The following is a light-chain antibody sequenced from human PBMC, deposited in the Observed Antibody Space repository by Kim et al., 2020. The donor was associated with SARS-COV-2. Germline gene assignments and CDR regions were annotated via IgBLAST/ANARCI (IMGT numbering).Light chain of an antibody. V-gene: IGLV7-43*01. Sequence: PGGTVTLTCAASTGAVTRDHHPNWFQQKPGQAPRPLICGIDNKHPWTPARFSGSILGGKAARTLSGVQPEDEADYYCLLYYGGARLFGGGTQLTVL. CDR1: TGAVTRDHH. CDR3: LLYYGGARL. CDR2: GID. J-gene: IGLJ2*01.